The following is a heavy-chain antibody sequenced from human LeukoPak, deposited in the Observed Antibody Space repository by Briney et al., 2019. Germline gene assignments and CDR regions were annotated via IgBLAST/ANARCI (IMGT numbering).Heavy chain of an antibody. D-gene: IGHD3/OR15-3a*01. V-gene: IGHV1-69*13. J-gene: IGHJ4*02. CDR2: IIPIFGTA. Sequence: SVKVSCKASGGTFSSYAISWVRQAPGQGLEWMGGIIPIFGTANYAQKFQGRVTITADESTGTAYMELSSLRSEDTAAYYCAKGLEEYYFDYWGQGTLVTVSS. CDR3: AKGLEEYYFDY. CDR1: GGTFSSYA.